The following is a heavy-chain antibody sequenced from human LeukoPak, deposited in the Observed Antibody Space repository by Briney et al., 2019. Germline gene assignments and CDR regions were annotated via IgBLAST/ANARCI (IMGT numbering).Heavy chain of an antibody. CDR3: AKDRITMIVVATEGIDP. V-gene: IGHV3-33*06. CDR2: IWYDGSNK. J-gene: IGHJ5*02. CDR1: GFTFSSYG. Sequence: GGSLRLSCAASGFTFSSYGMHWVRQAPGKGLEWVAVIWYDGSNKYYADSVKGRFTISRDNSKNTLYLQINSLRAEDTAVYYCAKDRITMIVVATEGIDPWGQGTLVTVSS. D-gene: IGHD3-22*01.